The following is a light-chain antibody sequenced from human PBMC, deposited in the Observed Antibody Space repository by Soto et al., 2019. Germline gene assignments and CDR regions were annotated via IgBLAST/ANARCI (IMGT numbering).Light chain of an antibody. J-gene: IGLJ3*02. CDR1: SSDVGAYDY. CDR3: CSYAGSYTWV. V-gene: IGLV2-11*01. Sequence: QSALTQPRSVSGSPGQSVTISCTGTSSDVGAYDYVSWNQQHPGKVPKLLIYDVSRRPSGVPDRFSGSKSGNTAPLTISGLQAEDEADYYCCSYAGSYTWVFGGGTKLTVL. CDR2: DVS.